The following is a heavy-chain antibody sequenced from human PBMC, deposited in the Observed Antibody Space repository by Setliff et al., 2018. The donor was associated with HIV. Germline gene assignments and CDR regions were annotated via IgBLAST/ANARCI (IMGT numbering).Heavy chain of an antibody. CDR2: ISWNGDST. V-gene: IGHV3-20*04. Sequence: RPGGSLRLSCAASGFTFGDYAFHWVRQVPGKGLEWVSGISWNGDSTGYADSVKGRFTISRDNAKSTLYLQMSGLRAEDSAVYYCHRFMHVWGKGTTVTVS. CDR1: GFTFGDYA. CDR3: HRFMHV. J-gene: IGHJ6*03.